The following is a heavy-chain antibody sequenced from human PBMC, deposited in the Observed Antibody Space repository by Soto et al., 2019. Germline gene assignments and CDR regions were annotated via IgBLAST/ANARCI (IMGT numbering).Heavy chain of an antibody. CDR3: ARAAYYYESSGYYPGDY. CDR2: IVPIVDTS. V-gene: IGHV1-69*13. D-gene: IGHD3-22*01. CDR1: GGTFSSYA. Sequence: ASVKVSCKTSGGTFSSYAISWVRQAPGQGLEWMGGIVPIVDTSTYAQKFQGRVTITADESTSTVYMELSSLRSEDTAVYYCARAAYYYESSGYYPGDYWGQATLVTVSS. J-gene: IGHJ4*02.